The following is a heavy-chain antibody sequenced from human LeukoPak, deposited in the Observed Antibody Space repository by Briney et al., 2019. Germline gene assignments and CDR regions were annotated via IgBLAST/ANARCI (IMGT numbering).Heavy chain of an antibody. J-gene: IGHJ4*02. Sequence: SETLPLTCAVYGGSFSGYYWSWIRQPPGKGLEWIGEINHSGSTNYNPSLKSRVTISVDTSKNQFSLKLSSVTAADTAVYYCARGPYYGDYTTNFDYWGQGTLVTVSS. V-gene: IGHV4-34*01. CDR2: INHSGST. D-gene: IGHD4-17*01. CDR3: ARGPYYGDYTTNFDY. CDR1: GGSFSGYY.